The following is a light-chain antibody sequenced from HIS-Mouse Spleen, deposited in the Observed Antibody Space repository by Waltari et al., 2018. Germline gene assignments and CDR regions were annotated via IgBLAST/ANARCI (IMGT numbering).Light chain of an antibody. CDR2: KAS. V-gene: IGKV1-5*03. CDR1: QSISSR. Sequence: DIQMTQSPSTLSASVGDRVPITCRPSQSISSRLAWYQQKPGKAPKLLIYKASSLESGVPSRFSGSGSGTEFTLTISSLQPDDFATDYCQQYNSYSWTFGQGTKVEIK. J-gene: IGKJ1*01. CDR3: QQYNSYSWT.